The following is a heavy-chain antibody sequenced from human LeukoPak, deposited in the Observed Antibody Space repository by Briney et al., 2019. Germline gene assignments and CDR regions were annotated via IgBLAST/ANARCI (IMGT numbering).Heavy chain of an antibody. D-gene: IGHD6-19*01. CDR1: GGTFSSYA. CDR3: ASTYSSGWYRGYYYYGMDV. Sequence: ASVKVSCKASGGTFSSYAISWVRQAPGQGLEWVGGIIPIFGTANYAQKFQGRVTITADESTSTAYMELSSLRSEDTAVYYCASTYSSGWYRGYYYYGMDVWGKGTTVTVSS. J-gene: IGHJ6*04. CDR2: IIPIFGTA. V-gene: IGHV1-69*13.